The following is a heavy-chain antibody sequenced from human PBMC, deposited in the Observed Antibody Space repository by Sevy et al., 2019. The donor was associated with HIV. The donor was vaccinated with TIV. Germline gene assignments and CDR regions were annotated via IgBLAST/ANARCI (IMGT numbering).Heavy chain of an antibody. CDR3: ARDLPPSATTVAHFDY. D-gene: IGHD4-17*01. J-gene: IGHJ4*02. Sequence: GGSLRLSCAASGFTFCSYEMNWVRQAPGKGLEWVSYISSSGTTISYSDSVRGRFSISRDNARNSLYLQMNSLRADDTAVYYCARDLPPSATTVAHFDYWGQGTLVTVSS. V-gene: IGHV3-48*03. CDR2: ISSSGTTI. CDR1: GFTFCSYE.